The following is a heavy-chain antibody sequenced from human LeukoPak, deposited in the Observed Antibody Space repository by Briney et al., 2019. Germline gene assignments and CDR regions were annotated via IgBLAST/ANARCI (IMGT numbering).Heavy chain of an antibody. J-gene: IGHJ4*02. D-gene: IGHD3-9*01. Sequence: GGSLRLSCAASGFTFTTYAMSWARQVPGKGLEWVSGISGSAGTTYHADSVKGRFTISRDNSKNTLYLQMNSLRVEDTAVYYCAKAPYYDILTGRYFDYWGQGTLVTVSS. CDR2: ISGSAGTT. V-gene: IGHV3-23*01. CDR1: GFTFTTYA. CDR3: AKAPYYDILTGRYFDY.